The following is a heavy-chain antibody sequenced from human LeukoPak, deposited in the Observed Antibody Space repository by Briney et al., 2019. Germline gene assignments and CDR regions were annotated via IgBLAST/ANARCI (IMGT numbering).Heavy chain of an antibody. Sequence: SETLSLTCTVSGGSISSGGYYWSWIRQHPGKGLEWIGYIYYSGSTYYNPSLKSRVTISVDTSKNQFSLKLSSVTAADTAVYYCARAPRTSLLWFGELSALDYYYGMDVWGQGTTVTVSS. CDR2: IYYSGST. CDR3: ARAPRTSLLWFGELSALDYYYGMDV. D-gene: IGHD3-10*01. V-gene: IGHV4-31*03. J-gene: IGHJ6*02. CDR1: GGSISSGGYY.